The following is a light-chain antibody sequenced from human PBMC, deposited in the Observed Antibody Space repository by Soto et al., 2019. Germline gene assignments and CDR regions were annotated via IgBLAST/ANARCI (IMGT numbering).Light chain of an antibody. J-gene: IGKJ4*01. V-gene: IGKV3-20*01. CDR3: QQYGSSPLT. CDR2: GAS. Sequence: EIVLTQSPGTLSSSPGARGPLSCRASQSVTSNYLAWYQQKPGQAPRFLIYGASSRATGIPDRFSGSGSGTDFTLTISRLEPEDFAVYYCQQYGSSPLTFGGGTKVDI. CDR1: QSVTSNY.